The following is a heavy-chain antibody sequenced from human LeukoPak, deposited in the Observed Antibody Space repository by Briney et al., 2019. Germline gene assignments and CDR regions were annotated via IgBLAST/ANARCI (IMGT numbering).Heavy chain of an antibody. V-gene: IGHV1-2*02. CDR2: VNTHTGAT. J-gene: IGHJ4*02. Sequence: ASVTVSCKASGYSFTGYYMHWGRQDPAQGLEWMGWVNTHTGATNYAQKFQGAVTITRDTSISTAYMELSRPRSDDTAMYYCARSGRGHVYGFFDYWGQGTLVTVSS. CDR1: GYSFTGYY. CDR3: ARSGRGHVYGFFDY. D-gene: IGHD3-10*01.